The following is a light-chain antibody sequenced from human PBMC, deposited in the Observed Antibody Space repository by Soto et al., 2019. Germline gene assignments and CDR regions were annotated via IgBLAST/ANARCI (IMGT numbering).Light chain of an antibody. V-gene: IGKV1-39*01. CDR1: QSISSY. J-gene: IGKJ2*01. CDR3: QQSYSTPPYT. Sequence: DIQMTQSPSSLSASVGDRVTITCRASQSISSYLNWYQQKPGKAPKLLIYAASSLQSGVPSRFSGSRSGTDFTLTIISLQPEDFATYYCQQSYSTPPYTFGQGTKLEIK. CDR2: AAS.